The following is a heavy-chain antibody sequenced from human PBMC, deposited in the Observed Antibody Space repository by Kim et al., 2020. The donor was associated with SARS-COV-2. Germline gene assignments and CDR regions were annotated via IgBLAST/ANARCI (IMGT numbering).Heavy chain of an antibody. CDR2: ISYDGSNK. CDR3: ARDGLGWELLGDSVDY. CDR1: GFTFSSYA. D-gene: IGHD1-26*01. Sequence: GGSLRLSCAASGFTFSSYAMHWVRQAPGKGLEWVAVISYDGSNKYYADSVKGRFTISRDNSKNTLYLQMNSLRAEDTAVYYCARDGLGWELLGDSVDYWG. J-gene: IGHJ4*01. V-gene: IGHV3-30-3*01.